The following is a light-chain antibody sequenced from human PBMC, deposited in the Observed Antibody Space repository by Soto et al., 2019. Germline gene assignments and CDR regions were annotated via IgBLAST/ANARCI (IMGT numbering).Light chain of an antibody. CDR1: IGDIGSYNY. CDR2: DVS. CDR3: SSYGASSTL. Sequence: QSALTQPASVSGSPGQSITISCAGGIGDIGSYNYVSWYQQHPGKAPKLLIYDVSYRPLGISDRFSGSKSGNTASLTISGLQPEDEADYYCSSYGASSTLFGGGTKLTVL. V-gene: IGLV2-14*03. J-gene: IGLJ3*02.